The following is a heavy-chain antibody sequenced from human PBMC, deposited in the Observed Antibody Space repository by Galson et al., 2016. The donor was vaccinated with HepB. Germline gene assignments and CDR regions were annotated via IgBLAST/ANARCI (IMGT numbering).Heavy chain of an antibody. CDR2: ISYDDGSDK. CDR3: ARQYSFDY. CDR1: GFTFSSFA. Sequence: SLRLSCAASGFTFSSFAMHWVRQAPGKGLEWVAVISYDDGSDKYYADSVRGRFTISRDNSKNTLYLQMNSLRALDTAVYYCARQYSFDYWGQGTLVTVSS. J-gene: IGHJ4*02. V-gene: IGHV3-30*04.